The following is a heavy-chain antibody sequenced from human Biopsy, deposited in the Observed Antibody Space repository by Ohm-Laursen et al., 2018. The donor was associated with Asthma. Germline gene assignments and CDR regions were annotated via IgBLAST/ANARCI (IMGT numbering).Heavy chain of an antibody. J-gene: IGHJ4*02. Sequence: SAKVSCKSLGGTFNTYVIGWVRQAPGQGLEWMGGINSVFGTTTFPQKFQDRVTITADDSTSTVYMELSSLRSEDTAVYYCARKAGSCISRTCYSLDFWGQGTLVTVSS. V-gene: IGHV1-69*01. CDR3: ARKAGSCISRTCYSLDF. D-gene: IGHD2-2*01. CDR2: INSVFGTT. CDR1: GGTFNTYV.